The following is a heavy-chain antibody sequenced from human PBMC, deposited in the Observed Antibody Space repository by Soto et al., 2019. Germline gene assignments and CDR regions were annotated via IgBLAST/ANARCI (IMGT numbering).Heavy chain of an antibody. Sequence: TLSLTCTVSGGSISSYYWSWIRQPPGKGLEWIGYIYYSGSTNYNPSLKSRVTISVDTSKNQFSLKLSSVTAADTAVYYCARDGFGILDDGITIFFEDYYGMDVWGQGTTVTVSS. CDR2: IYYSGST. V-gene: IGHV4-59*01. CDR1: GGSISSYY. J-gene: IGHJ6*02. CDR3: ARDGFGILDDGITIFFEDYYGMDV. D-gene: IGHD3-9*01.